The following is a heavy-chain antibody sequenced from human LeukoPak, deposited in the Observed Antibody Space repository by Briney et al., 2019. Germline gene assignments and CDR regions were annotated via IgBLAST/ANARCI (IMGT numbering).Heavy chain of an antibody. CDR2: ISSSSSYI. Sequence: GGSLRLSCAASGFTFSSYSMNWVRQAPGKGLEWVSSISSSSSYIYYADSVKGRFTISRDNAKNSLYLQMNSLRAEDTAVYYCASPARIAAASYFDYWGQGTLVTVSS. CDR1: GFTFSSYS. CDR3: ASPARIAAASYFDY. J-gene: IGHJ4*02. V-gene: IGHV3-21*01. D-gene: IGHD6-13*01.